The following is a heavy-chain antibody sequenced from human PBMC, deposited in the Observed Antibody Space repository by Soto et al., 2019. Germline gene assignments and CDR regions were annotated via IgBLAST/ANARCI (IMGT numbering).Heavy chain of an antibody. V-gene: IGHV1-69*01. CDR2: IIPIFGTA. D-gene: IGHD5-12*01. CDR1: GGTFSSYA. J-gene: IGHJ6*02. Sequence: QVPLVQSGAEVKKPGSSVKVSCKASGGTFSSYAISWVRQAPGQGLEWMGGIIPIFGTANYAQKFQGRVTITADESTSTAYMELSSLRSEDTAVYYCARGLGYGNYYYYYGMDVWGQGTTVTVSS. CDR3: ARGLGYGNYYYYYGMDV.